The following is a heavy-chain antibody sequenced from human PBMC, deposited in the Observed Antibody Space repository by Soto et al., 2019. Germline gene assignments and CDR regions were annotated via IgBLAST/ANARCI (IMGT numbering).Heavy chain of an antibody. CDR1: GFTFSSYG. CDR3: VKVGYFGSGSYHQAYFDY. Sequence: PGGSLRLSCAASGFTFSSYGMHWVRQAPGKGLEYVSLIRSDGGSTYYADPVKGRFTISRDNPRNTVHLQMSSLRVEDTAVYYCVKVGYFGSGSYHQAYFDYWGHGTLVTVSS. CDR2: IRSDGGST. J-gene: IGHJ4*01. D-gene: IGHD3-10*01. V-gene: IGHV3-64D*08.